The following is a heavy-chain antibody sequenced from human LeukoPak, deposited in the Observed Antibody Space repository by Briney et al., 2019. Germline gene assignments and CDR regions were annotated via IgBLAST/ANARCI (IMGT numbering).Heavy chain of an antibody. CDR2: ISYSGTT. Sequence: SETLSLTCTVSGDSMTNYHWTWIRQPPGKGLEWIGSISYSGTTNYNPSLKSRVTMSVDTSKSQFSLKLNSVTAADTAFYYCARSGLVRGVSTWGQGTLVTVSS. J-gene: IGHJ4*02. V-gene: IGHV4-59*01. CDR1: GDSMTNYH. D-gene: IGHD3-10*01. CDR3: ARSGLVRGVST.